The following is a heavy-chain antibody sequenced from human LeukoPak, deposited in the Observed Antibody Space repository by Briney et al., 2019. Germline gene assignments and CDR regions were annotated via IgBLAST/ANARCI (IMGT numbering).Heavy chain of an antibody. J-gene: IGHJ4*02. CDR1: RFIFSSYD. CDR3: AKGDGYYGSGSEKRGLDY. D-gene: IGHD3-10*01. V-gene: IGHV3-30*18. Sequence: GGSLTLSCAASRFIFSSYDMHWVRQAPSKGLEWVAAIPYHGRNKYYTDSVKGSFTISRDNSENTLYLQMNSLRPEDTAVYYCAKGDGYYGSGSEKRGLDYWGQGTLVAVAS. CDR2: IPYHGRNK.